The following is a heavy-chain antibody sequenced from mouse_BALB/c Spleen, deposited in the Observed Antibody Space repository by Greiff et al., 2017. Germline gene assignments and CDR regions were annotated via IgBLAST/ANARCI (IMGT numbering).Heavy chain of an antibody. Sequence: EVKLVESGGGLVQPGGSLRLSCATSGFTFTDYYMSWVRPPPGKALEWLGFIRNKANGYTTEYSASVKGRFTISRDNSQSILYLQMNTLRAEDSATYYCARHYRYDDYWGQGTTLTVSS. CDR3: ARHYRYDDY. CDR2: IRNKANGYTT. J-gene: IGHJ2*01. D-gene: IGHD2-14*01. V-gene: IGHV7-3*02. CDR1: GFTFTDYY.